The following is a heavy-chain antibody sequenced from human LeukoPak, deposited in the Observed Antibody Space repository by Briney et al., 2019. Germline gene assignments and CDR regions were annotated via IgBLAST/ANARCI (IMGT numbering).Heavy chain of an antibody. CDR3: TTRQRLVHFDY. Sequence: GGSLRLACAASGFTFSNAWMSWVRQAPGKGLEWVGRIKSKTDGGTTDYAAPVKGRFTISRDDSKNTLYLQMNSLKTEDTAVYYCTTRQRLVHFDYWGQGTLVTVSS. V-gene: IGHV3-15*01. D-gene: IGHD6-13*01. CDR1: GFTFSNAW. CDR2: IKSKTDGGTT. J-gene: IGHJ4*02.